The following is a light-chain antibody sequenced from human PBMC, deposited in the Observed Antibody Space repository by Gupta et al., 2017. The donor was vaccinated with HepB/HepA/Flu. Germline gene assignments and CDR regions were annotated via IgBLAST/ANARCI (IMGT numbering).Light chain of an antibody. Sequence: EIVMTQSPAPLSVSPGERATLSCRASQSVSSNLAWYQQKPGQAPRLLIYGASTRATGIPATFSGSGSGTEFTLTISSRRSEDFAVYYGQQYHNWLRTFGQGTKVEIK. J-gene: IGKJ1*01. V-gene: IGKV3-15*01. CDR3: QQYHNWLRT. CDR1: QSVSSN. CDR2: GAS.